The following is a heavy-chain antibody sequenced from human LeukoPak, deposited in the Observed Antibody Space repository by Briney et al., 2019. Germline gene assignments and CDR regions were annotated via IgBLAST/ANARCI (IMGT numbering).Heavy chain of an antibody. J-gene: IGHJ4*02. D-gene: IGHD2-15*01. CDR1: GFTFSRYG. Sequence: PGGSLRLSCAASGFTFSRYGMHWVRQAPGKGLEWVAVIWYDGSNKNYADSVKGRFTISRDNSKNTLYLQMNSLRAEDTAVYYCARDDCSGGSCYPDYWGQGTLVTVSS. CDR2: IWYDGSNK. CDR3: ARDDCSGGSCYPDY. V-gene: IGHV3-33*01.